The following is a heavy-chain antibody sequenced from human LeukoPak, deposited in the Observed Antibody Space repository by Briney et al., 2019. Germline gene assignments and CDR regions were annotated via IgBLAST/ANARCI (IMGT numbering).Heavy chain of an antibody. J-gene: IGHJ4*02. CDR3: ARDKIGRGFDY. V-gene: IGHV4-59*01. Sequence: SETLSLTCAVYGGSFSGYYWSWIRQPPGKGLEWIGYIYYSGSTNYNPSLKSRVTISVDTSKNQFSLKLSSVTAADTAVYYCARDKIGRGFDYWGQGTLVTVSS. CDR1: GGSFSGYY. CDR2: IYYSGST.